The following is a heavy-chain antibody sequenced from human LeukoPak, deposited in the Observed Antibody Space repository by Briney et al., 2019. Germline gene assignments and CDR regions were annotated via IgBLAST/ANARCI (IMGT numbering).Heavy chain of an antibody. V-gene: IGHV1-69*04. D-gene: IGHD5-12*01. J-gene: IGHJ4*02. CDR1: GGTFSSYA. CDR3: ARDASILGYSGYVQD. CDR2: IIPILGIA. Sequence: SVKVSCKASGGTFSSYAISWVRQAPGQGLEWMGRIIPILGIANYAQKFQGRVTITTDESTSTAYMELSSLRSEDTAVYYCARDASILGYSGYVQDWGQGTLVTVSS.